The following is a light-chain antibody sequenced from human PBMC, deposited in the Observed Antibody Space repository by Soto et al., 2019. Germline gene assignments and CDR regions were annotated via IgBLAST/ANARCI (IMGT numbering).Light chain of an antibody. Sequence: DIQMTQSPSSLSASVGDRVTITCRASQGISNFLAWYQQKPGKVPKLLISAASTLQSGVPSRFSGSGSGTDFTLTITSLQTEDVATDYDQKYSSVITFGQGTRLEI. CDR1: QGISNF. V-gene: IGKV1-27*01. CDR2: AAS. CDR3: QKYSSVIT. J-gene: IGKJ5*01.